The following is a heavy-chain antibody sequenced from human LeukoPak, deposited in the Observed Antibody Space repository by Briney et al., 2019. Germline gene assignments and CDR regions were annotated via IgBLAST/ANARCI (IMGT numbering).Heavy chain of an antibody. V-gene: IGHV4-39*01. D-gene: IGHD3-22*01. CDR3: ASLYYDGWGGLDV. Sequence: SETLSLTCSVSGGSISSSSYYWGWIRQPPGKGLEWIGSMYYSGSTYYNPSLKSRVTISVDMSKNQFSLELRSVTAADTAVYYCASLYYDGWGGLDVWGQGTTVIVSS. J-gene: IGHJ6*02. CDR1: GGSISSSSYY. CDR2: MYYSGST.